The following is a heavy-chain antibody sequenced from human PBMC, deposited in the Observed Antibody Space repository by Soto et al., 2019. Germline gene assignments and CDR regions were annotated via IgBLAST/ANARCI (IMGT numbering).Heavy chain of an antibody. Sequence: PSGTLSLTCTVSGGSISSYYWSWIRQPPGKGLEWIGYIYYSGSTNYNPSLKSRVTISVDTSKNQFSLKLSSVTAADTAVYYCARHGSYCSGGSCYHYNWFDPWGQGTLVTVSS. D-gene: IGHD2-15*01. V-gene: IGHV4-59*08. J-gene: IGHJ5*02. CDR3: ARHGSYCSGGSCYHYNWFDP. CDR2: IYYSGST. CDR1: GGSISSYY.